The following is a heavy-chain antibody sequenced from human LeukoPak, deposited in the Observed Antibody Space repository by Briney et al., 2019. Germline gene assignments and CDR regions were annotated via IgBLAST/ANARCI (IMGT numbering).Heavy chain of an antibody. J-gene: IGHJ4*02. D-gene: IGHD3-16*01. CDR3: ARDRGGSNRGDY. Sequence: GGSLRLSCAASGFTSSSYSMNWVRQAPGKGLEWVSSISSSSSYIYYADSVKGRFTISRDNAKNSLYLQMNSLRAEDAAVYYCARDRGGSNRGDYWGQGTLVTVSS. V-gene: IGHV3-21*01. CDR2: ISSSSSYI. CDR1: GFTSSSYS.